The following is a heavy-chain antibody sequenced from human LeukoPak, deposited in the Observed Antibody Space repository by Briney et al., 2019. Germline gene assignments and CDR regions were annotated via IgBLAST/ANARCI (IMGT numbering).Heavy chain of an antibody. J-gene: IGHJ5*02. CDR1: GLTFSSSA. V-gene: IGHV3-23*01. Sequence: GGSLRLSCTASGLTFSSSAMSWVRQAPGKGLEWVPAISGNGGSPFCTDSVKGRFTISRDNSKNRLFLQMNSLRAEDAAVYYCAKDIGIAARPGGYNWFDPWGQGTLVTVSS. D-gene: IGHD6-6*01. CDR3: AKDIGIAARPGGYNWFDP. CDR2: ISGNGGSP.